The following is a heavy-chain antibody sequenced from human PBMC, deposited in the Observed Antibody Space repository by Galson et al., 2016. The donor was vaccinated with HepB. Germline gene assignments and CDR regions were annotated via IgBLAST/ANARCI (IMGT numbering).Heavy chain of an antibody. D-gene: IGHD2-2*01. CDR3: VRGDVVVVPAEYNWFDP. CDR1: GYTSTDYY. J-gene: IGHJ5*02. Sequence: SVKFSCKASGYTSTDYYVHWVQPAPGLGLAWMGRINSNSGEANSAQRFQGRFTMTRDTSISTTYMEMSRLRSDDTAIYYCVRGDVVVVPAEYNWFDPWGQGTLVTVSS. V-gene: IGHV1-2*06. CDR2: INSNSGEA.